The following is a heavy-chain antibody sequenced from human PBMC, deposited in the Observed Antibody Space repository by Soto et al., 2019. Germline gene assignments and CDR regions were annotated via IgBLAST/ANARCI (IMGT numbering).Heavy chain of an antibody. Sequence: PGGSLRLSCAASGFTVSSNYMSWVRQAPGKGLEWVSAISGSGGSTYYADSVKGRFTISRDNSRNTLYLQMNSLRAEDTAVYYCARRGSGSYYDYWGQGTLVIVSS. CDR2: ISGSGGST. J-gene: IGHJ4*02. CDR3: ARRGSGSYYDY. V-gene: IGHV3-23*01. D-gene: IGHD1-26*01. CDR1: GFTVSSNY.